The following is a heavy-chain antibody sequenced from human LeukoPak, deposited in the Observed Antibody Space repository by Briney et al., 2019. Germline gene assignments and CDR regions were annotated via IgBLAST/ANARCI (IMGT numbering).Heavy chain of an antibody. J-gene: IGHJ4*02. V-gene: IGHV3-74*01. D-gene: IGHD3-10*01. Sequence: PGGSLRLSCAASGFTFSSYWMHWVRQAPGKGLVWVSRINSDGSSTTYAESVKGRFTISRDSAKNTLYLQMNSLRAEDTAVYYCARPRSSYYYGSGSYYNYWGQGTLVTVSS. CDR2: INSDGSST. CDR1: GFTFSSYW. CDR3: ARPRSSYYYGSGSYYNY.